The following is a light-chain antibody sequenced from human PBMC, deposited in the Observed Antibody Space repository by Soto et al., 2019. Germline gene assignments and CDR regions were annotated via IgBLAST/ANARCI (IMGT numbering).Light chain of an antibody. CDR2: DVT. J-gene: IGLJ2*01. CDR3: SSYTSSSTVV. Sequence: QSALTQPASVSGSPGQSITISCTGTSSDVGGYNYVSWYQQHPGKAPKLMIYDVTDRPSRVSNRFSGSKSGNTASLTISGLQAEDEADYYCSSYTSSSTVVFGGGTKPTVL. V-gene: IGLV2-14*03. CDR1: SSDVGGYNY.